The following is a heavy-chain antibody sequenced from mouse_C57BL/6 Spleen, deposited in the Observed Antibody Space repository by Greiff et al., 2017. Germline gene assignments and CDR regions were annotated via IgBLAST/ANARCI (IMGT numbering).Heavy chain of an antibody. Sequence: VQLQQPGAELVRPGTSVKLSCKASGYTFTSYWMHWVKQRPGQGLEWIGVIDPSDSYTNYNQKFKGKATLTVYTSSSTAYMQLSSLTSEDSAVYYCARPYYYAMDYWGQGTSVTVSS. V-gene: IGHV1-59*01. CDR2: IDPSDSYT. J-gene: IGHJ4*01. CDR3: ARPYYYAMDY. CDR1: GYTFTSYW.